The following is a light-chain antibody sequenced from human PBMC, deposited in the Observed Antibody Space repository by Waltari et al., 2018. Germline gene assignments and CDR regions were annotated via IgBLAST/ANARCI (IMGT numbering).Light chain of an antibody. V-gene: IGLV2-14*03. J-gene: IGLJ1*01. CDR3: SSYTSSITYV. CDR2: NFS. Sequence: QSALTQPASVSGSPGQSITISCTGPSTDVGAHNFVSWYQQHPGNTPKLMIYNFSNRPSGVSNRFSGSKSGNTASLTISGLQAEDEADYYCSSYTSSITYVFGTGTEVTVL. CDR1: STDVGAHNF.